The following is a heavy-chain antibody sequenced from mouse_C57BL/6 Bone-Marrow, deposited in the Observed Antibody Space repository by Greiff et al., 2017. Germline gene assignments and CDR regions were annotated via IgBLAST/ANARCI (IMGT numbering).Heavy chain of an antibody. CDR2: INYDGSST. V-gene: IGHV5-16*01. D-gene: IGHD1-1*01. Sequence: EVKLVESEGGLVQPGSSMKLSCTASGFTFSDYYMAWVRQVPEKGLEWVANINYDGSSTYYLDSLKSRFIISRDNAKNILYLQMSSLKSEDTATYYCARDKPGGTWYFDVWGTGTTVTVSS. CDR1: GFTFSDYY. J-gene: IGHJ1*03. CDR3: ARDKPGGTWYFDV.